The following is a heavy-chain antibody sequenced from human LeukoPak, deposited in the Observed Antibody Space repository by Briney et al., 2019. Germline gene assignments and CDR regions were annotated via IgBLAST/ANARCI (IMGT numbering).Heavy chain of an antibody. CDR3: ARSGRRVVVVPAPDY. V-gene: IGHV3-11*01. D-gene: IGHD2-2*01. CDR2: ISSSGSTI. Sequence: PGGSLRLSCAASGFTFSDYYMSWIRQAPGKGLEWVSYISSSGSTIYYADSVKGRFTISRDNAKNSLYLQMNSLRAEDTAVYYCARSGRRVVVVPAPDYWGQGTLVTVSS. J-gene: IGHJ4*02. CDR1: GFTFSDYY.